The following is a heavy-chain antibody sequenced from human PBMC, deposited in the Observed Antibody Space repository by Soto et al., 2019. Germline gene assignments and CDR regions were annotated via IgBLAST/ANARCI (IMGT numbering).Heavy chain of an antibody. CDR3: ARGAYYYDSSGYYSY. J-gene: IGHJ4*02. Sequence: GGSLRLSCAASGFTFSSYSMNWVRQAPGKGLEWVSSISSSSSYIYYADSVKGRFTISRDNAKNSLYLQMNSLRAEDTAVYYCARGAYYYDSSGYYSYWGQGTLVTAPQ. D-gene: IGHD3-22*01. V-gene: IGHV3-21*01. CDR2: ISSSSSYI. CDR1: GFTFSSYS.